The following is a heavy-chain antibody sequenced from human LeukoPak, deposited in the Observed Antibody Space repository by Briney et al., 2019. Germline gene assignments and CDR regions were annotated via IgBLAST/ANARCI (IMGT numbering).Heavy chain of an antibody. V-gene: IGHV3-9*01. Sequence: GRSLRLSCAASGFTFADYAMHWVRQAPGKGLEWVSGISWNSGSIGYADSVKGRFTIPRDNAKNSLYLQMNSLRAEDTALYYCAKGGVYSSGWYYFDYWGQGTLVTVSS. CDR1: GFTFADYA. J-gene: IGHJ4*02. D-gene: IGHD6-19*01. CDR2: ISWNSGSI. CDR3: AKGGVYSSGWYYFDY.